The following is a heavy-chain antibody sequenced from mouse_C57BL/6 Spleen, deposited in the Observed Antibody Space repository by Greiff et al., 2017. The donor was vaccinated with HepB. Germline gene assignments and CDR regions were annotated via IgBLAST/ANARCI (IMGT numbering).Heavy chain of an antibody. Sequence: EVQLQQSGPELVKPGASVKISCKASGYTFTDYYMNWVKQSHGKSLEWIGDINPNNGGTSYNQKFKGKATLTVDKSSSTAYMELRSLTSEDSAVYYCASLGRYYDYFYYAMDYWGQGTSVTVSS. D-gene: IGHD2-4*01. V-gene: IGHV1-26*01. CDR1: GYTFTDYY. CDR2: INPNNGGT. J-gene: IGHJ4*01. CDR3: ASLGRYYDYFYYAMDY.